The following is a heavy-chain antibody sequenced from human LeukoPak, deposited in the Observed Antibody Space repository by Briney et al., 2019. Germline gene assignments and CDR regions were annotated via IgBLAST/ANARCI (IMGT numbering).Heavy chain of an antibody. CDR3: AREEDYFDSSGYYLSAFDI. D-gene: IGHD3-22*01. CDR1: GYTFTGYY. J-gene: IGHJ3*02. Sequence: ASVKVSCKASGYTFTGYYMHWVRQAPGQGLEWMGWINPNSGGTNYAQKFQGRVTMTRDTSISTAYMELSRLRSDDTAVYYCAREEDYFDSSGYYLSAFDIWGQGTMVTVSS. V-gene: IGHV1-2*02. CDR2: INPNSGGT.